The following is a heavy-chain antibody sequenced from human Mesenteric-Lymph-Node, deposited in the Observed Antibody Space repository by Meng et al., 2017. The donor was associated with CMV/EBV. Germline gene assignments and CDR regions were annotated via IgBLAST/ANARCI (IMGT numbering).Heavy chain of an antibody. J-gene: IGHJ6*02. CDR2: IYSGGST. V-gene: IGHV3-53*01. CDR3: ARDRQYNNLRYGMDV. Sequence: GESLKISCAASGFTVSSNYMSWVRQAPGKGLEWVSVIYSGGSTYYADSVKGRFTISRDNSKNTLYLQMNSLRAEDTAVYYCARDRQYNNLRYGMDVWGQGTTVTVSS. CDR1: GFTVSSNY. D-gene: IGHD1-1*01.